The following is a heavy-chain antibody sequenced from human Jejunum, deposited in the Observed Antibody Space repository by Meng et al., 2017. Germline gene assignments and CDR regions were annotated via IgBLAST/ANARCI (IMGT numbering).Heavy chain of an antibody. CDR2: IYYTGRT. CDR3: ARVLVGTVVVGSAQGTSSYYFDY. J-gene: IGHJ4*02. V-gene: IGHV4-39*07. Sequence: SETLSLTCTVSGDSINRIDYYWGWIRQPPGKGLEWIGNIYYTGRTNYNVSLSSRVTISVDTSKNQFSLRLTSVTAADSAIYYCARVLVGTVVVGSAQGTSSYYFDYWGQGMLVTVSS. D-gene: IGHD2-15*01. CDR1: GDSINRIDYY.